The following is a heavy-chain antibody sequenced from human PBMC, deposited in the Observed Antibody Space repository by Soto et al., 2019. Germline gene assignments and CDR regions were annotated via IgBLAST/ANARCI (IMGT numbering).Heavy chain of an antibody. V-gene: IGHV3-21*04. CDR3: ARGRMSAGGYDY. CDR1: GFTFSSYS. Sequence: GGSLRLSCAASGFTFSSYSMNWVRQAPGKGLEWVSSISSSSSYINYADSVKGRFTISRDDAKNSLYLQMNSLRAEDTAVYYCARGRMSAGGYDYWGQGTPVTVSS. D-gene: IGHD1-26*01. J-gene: IGHJ4*02. CDR2: ISSSSSYI.